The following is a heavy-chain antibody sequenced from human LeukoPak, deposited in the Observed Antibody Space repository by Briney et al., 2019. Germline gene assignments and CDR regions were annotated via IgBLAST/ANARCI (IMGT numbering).Heavy chain of an antibody. CDR3: ARGRVAATSVTYY. J-gene: IGHJ4*02. V-gene: IGHV4-34*01. D-gene: IGHD2-15*01. CDR2: INHSRNT. CDR1: DGSFSGYY. Sequence: SETLSLTCAVYDGSFSGYYWSWIRQPPGKGLEWIGEINHSRNTNYNPSLKSRVSISVDTSKNQFSLKLNSLTAADTAVYYCARGRVAATSVTYYWGQGTLVTVSS.